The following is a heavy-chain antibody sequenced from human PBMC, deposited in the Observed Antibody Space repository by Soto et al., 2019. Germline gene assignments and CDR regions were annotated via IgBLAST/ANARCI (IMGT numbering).Heavy chain of an antibody. CDR1: GYSFTGYV. Sequence: ASGKVSCKASGYSFTGYVIHWVRQAPGQSLEWMGWINAGNGNTEYSQKLQGRVTMTTDTSTSTAYMELRSLRSDDTAVYYCAREVLGWLKSDRHETYYYGIDDWGQENTVT. V-gene: IGHV1-3*01. CDR3: AREVLGWLKSDRHETYYYGIDD. CDR2: INAGNGNT. D-gene: IGHD3-3*01. J-gene: IGHJ6*02.